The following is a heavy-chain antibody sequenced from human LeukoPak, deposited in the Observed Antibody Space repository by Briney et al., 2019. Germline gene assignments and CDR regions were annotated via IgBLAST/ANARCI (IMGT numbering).Heavy chain of an antibody. CDR2: IVGSGGTT. J-gene: IGHJ4*02. D-gene: IGHD7-27*01. CDR3: AKYGENSLFDC. CDR1: GFTFGSYA. Sequence: QPGGSLRLSCAASGFTFGSYAMTWVRQAPGKGLEWVSSIVGSGGTTYYADSVKGRFTISRDNSKNTLYLQMNSLRAEDTALYYCAKYGENSLFDCWGQGTLVTVSS. V-gene: IGHV3-23*01.